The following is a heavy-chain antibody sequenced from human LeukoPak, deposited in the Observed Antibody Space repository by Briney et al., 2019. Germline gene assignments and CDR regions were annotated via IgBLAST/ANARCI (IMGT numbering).Heavy chain of an antibody. D-gene: IGHD4-17*01. CDR1: GYTFTDYF. CDR3: ARDDHADYPIRADV. J-gene: IGHJ3*01. V-gene: IGHV1-2*02. CDR2: INPKSGGT. Sequence: GASVKVSCKASGYTFTDYFMHWVRQAPGQGLEWMGWINPKSGGTNYAQEFQGRVTMTRDTSIRTAYMELTRLRSDDTAVYYCARDDHADYPIRADVWGQGTMVTVSS.